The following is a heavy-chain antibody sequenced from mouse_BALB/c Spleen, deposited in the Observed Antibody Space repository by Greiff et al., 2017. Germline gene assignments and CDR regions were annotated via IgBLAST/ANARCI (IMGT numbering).Heavy chain of an antibody. CDR1: GFTFSNYW. V-gene: IGHV6-6*02. J-gene: IGHJ4*01. CDR3: TRRDYDGYAMDY. CDR2: IRLKSNNYAT. Sequence: EVKLVESGGGLVQPGGSMKLSCVASGFTFSNYWMNWVRQSPEKGLEWVAEIRLKSNNYATHYAESVKGRFTISRDDSKSSVYLQMNNLRAEDTGIYYCTRRDYDGYAMDYWGQGTSVTVSS. D-gene: IGHD2-4*01.